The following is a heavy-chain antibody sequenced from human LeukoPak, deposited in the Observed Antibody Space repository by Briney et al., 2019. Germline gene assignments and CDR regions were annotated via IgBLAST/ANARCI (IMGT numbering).Heavy chain of an antibody. D-gene: IGHD3-3*01. CDR2: IIPIFGTA. Sequence: VASVKVSCKASGGTFSSYAISWVRLAPGQGLEWMGGIIPIFGTANYAQKFQGRVTITADESTSTAYMELSSLRSEDTAVYYCARGETTIFGVVIIPYYFDYWGQGTLVTVSS. V-gene: IGHV1-69*01. CDR1: GGTFSSYA. CDR3: ARGETTIFGVVIIPYYFDY. J-gene: IGHJ4*02.